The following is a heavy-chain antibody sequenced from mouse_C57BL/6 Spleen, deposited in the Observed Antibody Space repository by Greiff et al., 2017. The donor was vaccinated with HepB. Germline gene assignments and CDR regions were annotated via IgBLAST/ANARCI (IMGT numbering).Heavy chain of an antibody. J-gene: IGHJ1*03. V-gene: IGHV1-18*01. CDR3: ARSSMITTPYWYFDV. D-gene: IGHD2-4*01. CDR1: GYTFTDYN. Sequence: EVKLQESGPELVKPGASVKIPCKASGYTFTDYNMDWVKQSHGKSLEWIGDINPNNGGTIYNQKFKGKATLTVDKSSSTAYMELRSLTSEDTAVYYCARSSMITTPYWYFDVWGTGTTVTVSS. CDR2: INPNNGGT.